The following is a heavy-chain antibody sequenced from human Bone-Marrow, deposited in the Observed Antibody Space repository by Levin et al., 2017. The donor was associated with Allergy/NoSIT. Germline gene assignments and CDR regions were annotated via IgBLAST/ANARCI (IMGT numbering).Heavy chain of an antibody. Sequence: GESLKISCTASGFTFTNYAMHWVRQAPGKGLEWVAVISYDGSNKYYADSVRGRFTISRDNSKNTLFLQMNSLRAEDTAVYYCARGFTSEWLTLDYWGQGTLVTVSS. J-gene: IGHJ4*02. CDR1: GFTFTNYA. CDR3: ARGFTSEWLTLDY. CDR2: ISYDGSNK. D-gene: IGHD5-12*01. V-gene: IGHV3-30-3*01.